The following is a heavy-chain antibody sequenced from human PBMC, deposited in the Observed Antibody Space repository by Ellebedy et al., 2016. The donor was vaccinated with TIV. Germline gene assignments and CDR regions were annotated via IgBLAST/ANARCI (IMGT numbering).Heavy chain of an antibody. D-gene: IGHD3-16*01. CDR1: GYSFTSHR. CDR2: IYPGDSEA. V-gene: IGHV5-51*01. J-gene: IGHJ1*01. Sequence: KVSCKNSGYSFTSHRVAWVRQTPGKGLEWVGIIYPGDSEARYSPSFEGQVTISADKSISTAYLQWSSLKASDTAMYYCARGAGGSRSTEYFQHWGQGTLVTVSS. CDR3: ARGAGGSRSTEYFQH.